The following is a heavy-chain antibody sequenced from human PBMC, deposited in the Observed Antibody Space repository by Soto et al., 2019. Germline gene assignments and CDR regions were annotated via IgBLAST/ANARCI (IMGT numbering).Heavy chain of an antibody. CDR1: GDSVSSNTAA. J-gene: IGHJ4*02. D-gene: IGHD6-19*01. Sequence: QVQLQQSGPGLLKPSQPLSLTCAISGDSVSSNTAAWNWIRQSPSRGLEWLGRTYYRSKWYNDYAGSAKSRIAFNPDTPKNPFSLQLKSVPPEDTAAYYCARGQWLEFDYWCQGTL. V-gene: IGHV6-1*01. CDR2: TYYRSKWYN. CDR3: ARGQWLEFDY.